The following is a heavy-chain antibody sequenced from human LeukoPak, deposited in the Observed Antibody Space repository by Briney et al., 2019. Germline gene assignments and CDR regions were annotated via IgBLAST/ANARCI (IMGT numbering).Heavy chain of an antibody. CDR3: ARDVTYYYDSSTYSLDY. CDR2: LSGSGSTI. J-gene: IGHJ4*02. Sequence: GGSLRLSCAASGFTFSSYSMSWVRQAPGKGPEWISYLSGSGSTIYYADSVKGQFTISRDNANNSLYLQMNSLRADDTAIYYCARDVTYYYDSSTYSLDYWGQGTLVTVSS. D-gene: IGHD3-22*01. CDR1: GFTFSSYS. V-gene: IGHV3-48*01.